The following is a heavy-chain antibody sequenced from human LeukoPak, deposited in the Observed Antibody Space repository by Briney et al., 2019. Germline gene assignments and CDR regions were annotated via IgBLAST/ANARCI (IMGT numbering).Heavy chain of an antibody. D-gene: IGHD1-26*01. J-gene: IGHJ4*02. V-gene: IGHV4-59*01. CDR2: IYYSGST. CDR3: ARDGVSGSYQDY. Sequence: PSETLSLTCTVSGGSISSYYWSWIRQPPGKGLEWIGYIYYSGSTNYNPSLKSRVNISVDTPKNQFSLKLSSVTAADTAVYYCARDGVSGSYQDYWGQGTLVTVSS. CDR1: GGSISSYY.